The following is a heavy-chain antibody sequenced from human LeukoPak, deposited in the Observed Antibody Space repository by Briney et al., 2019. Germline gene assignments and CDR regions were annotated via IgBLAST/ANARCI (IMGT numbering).Heavy chain of an antibody. CDR1: GFTFSTYD. CDR2: IDTAGDT. V-gene: IGHV3-13*01. CDR3: ARVAAGGKGFDY. J-gene: IGHJ4*02. Sequence: GGSLRLSCAASGFTFSTYDMHWVRHATGKGLEWVSAIDTAGDTYYPGSVKGRFSISRENAKNSLYLQMNSLRARDTAVYYCARVAAGGKGFDYWGQGTLVTVSS. D-gene: IGHD6-13*01.